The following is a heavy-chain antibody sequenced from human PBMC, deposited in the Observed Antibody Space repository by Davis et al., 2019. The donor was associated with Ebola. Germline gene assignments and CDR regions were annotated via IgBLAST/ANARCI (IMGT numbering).Heavy chain of an antibody. CDR2: INSDGSST. D-gene: IGHD5-12*01. Sequence: GESLKISCAASGFTFSSYWMHWVRQAPGKGLVWVSRINSDGSSTSYADSVKGRFTISRDNAKNTLYLQMNSLRAEDTAVYYCARTRWLRGIYFDYWGQGTLVTVSS. J-gene: IGHJ4*02. CDR3: ARTRWLRGIYFDY. CDR1: GFTFSSYW. V-gene: IGHV3-74*01.